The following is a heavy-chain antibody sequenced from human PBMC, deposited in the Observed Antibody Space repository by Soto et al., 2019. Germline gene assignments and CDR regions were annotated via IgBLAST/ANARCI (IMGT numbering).Heavy chain of an antibody. CDR1: GGTFSSYA. CDR2: IIPIFGTA. D-gene: IGHD3-22*01. Sequence: SVKVSCKASGGTFSSYAISWVRQAPGQGLELMGGIIPIFGTANYAQKFQGRVTITADESTSTAYMELSSLRSEDTAVYYCARHVQYYYDSSGQSWGAFDIWGQGTMVTVSS. J-gene: IGHJ3*02. V-gene: IGHV1-69*13. CDR3: ARHVQYYYDSSGQSWGAFDI.